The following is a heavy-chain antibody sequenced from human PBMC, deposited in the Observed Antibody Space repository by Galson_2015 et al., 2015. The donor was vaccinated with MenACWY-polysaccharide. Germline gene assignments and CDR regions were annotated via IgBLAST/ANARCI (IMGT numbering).Heavy chain of an antibody. D-gene: IGHD6-13*01. V-gene: IGHV3-30*02. CDR1: GFNFGGNG. Sequence: SLRLSCAGSGFNFGGNGLHWVRQAPGKGLEWVALIRNDGRKHYPDAVKGRLTISRDNSTNTLYLQMNSLRPEDTAVYYCARNPSRLDIAAASHWGQGALVSVSS. CDR2: IRNDGRK. CDR3: ARNPSRLDIAAASH. J-gene: IGHJ4*02.